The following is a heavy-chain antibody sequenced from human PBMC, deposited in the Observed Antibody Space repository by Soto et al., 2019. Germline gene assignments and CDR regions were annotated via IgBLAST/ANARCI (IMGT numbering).Heavy chain of an antibody. CDR3: AAQYYYDSSGYYTFDY. CDR2: IIPIFGTA. CDR1: GGTFSSYA. D-gene: IGHD3-22*01. V-gene: IGHV1-69*13. Sequence: SVKVSCKASGGTFSSYAISWVRQAPGQGLEWMGGIIPIFGTANYAQKFQGRVTITADESTSTAYMELSSLRSEDTAVYYCAAQYYYDSSGYYTFDYWGQGTLVTVSS. J-gene: IGHJ4*02.